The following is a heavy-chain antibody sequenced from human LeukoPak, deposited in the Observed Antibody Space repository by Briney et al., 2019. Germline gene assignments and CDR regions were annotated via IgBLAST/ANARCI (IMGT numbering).Heavy chain of an antibody. V-gene: IGHV3-7*01. J-gene: IGHJ3*02. D-gene: IGHD2-2*01. CDR2: IRLDGSEN. CDR1: GFTFSAYW. CDR3: ARRARYCTSTSCNPIGAFDI. Sequence: GGSLRLSCAASGFTFSAYWMTWVRQAPGKGLDWVANIRLDGSENYYVDSVGGRFTISRDNAKNSLYLQMNSLRAEDTAVYYCARRARYCTSTSCNPIGAFDIWGQGTMVTVSS.